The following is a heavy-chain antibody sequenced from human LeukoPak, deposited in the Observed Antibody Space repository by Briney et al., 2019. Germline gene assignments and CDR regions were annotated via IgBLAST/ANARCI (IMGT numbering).Heavy chain of an antibody. D-gene: IGHD6-19*01. CDR1: GYTFTDYY. CDR3: ARGGLYYYYMDV. J-gene: IGHJ6*03. V-gene: IGHV1-69-2*01. Sequence: GATVKISCKASGYTFTDYYMHWVQQAPGKGLELMGRVDPEDGETIYAENFQGRVTITADTSTDTVYMELSSLRSEGTAVYYCARGGLYYYYMDVWGKGTTVTVSS. CDR2: VDPEDGET.